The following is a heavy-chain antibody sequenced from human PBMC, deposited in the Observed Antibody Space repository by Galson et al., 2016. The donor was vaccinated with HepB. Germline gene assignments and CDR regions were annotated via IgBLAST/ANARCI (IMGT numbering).Heavy chain of an antibody. D-gene: IGHD4-17*01. V-gene: IGHV1-18*01. CDR3: AREGTNDFGDYDAIDL. J-gene: IGHJ3*01. Sequence: SVKVSCKASGYTFTDYGINWVRQAPGQGLEWMGWITTHNGDTNYAQSFQGRVTMTRDTSTSTAYMHLRSLRSDDTAVYYCAREGTNDFGDYDAIDLWGQGTMVTVSS. CDR1: GYTFTDYG. CDR2: ITTHNGDT.